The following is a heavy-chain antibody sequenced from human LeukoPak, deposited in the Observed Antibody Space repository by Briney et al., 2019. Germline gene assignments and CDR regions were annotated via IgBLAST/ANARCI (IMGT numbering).Heavy chain of an antibody. CDR3: AKSDQQWLVRY. CDR2: ISGSGGST. CDR1: GFTFSSYA. D-gene: IGHD6-19*01. Sequence: GGSLRLFCAASGFTFSSYAMSWVRQAPGKGLEWVSAISGSGGSTYYADSVKGRFTISRDNSKNTLYLQMNSLRAEDTAVYYCAKSDQQWLVRYWGQGTLVTVSS. V-gene: IGHV3-23*01. J-gene: IGHJ4*02.